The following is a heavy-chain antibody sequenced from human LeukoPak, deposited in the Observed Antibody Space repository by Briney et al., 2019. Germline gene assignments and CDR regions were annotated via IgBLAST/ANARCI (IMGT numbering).Heavy chain of an antibody. D-gene: IGHD5-18*01. CDR3: ARGYSYGCDY. V-gene: IGHV3-48*03. CDR1: GFTFSSYE. Sequence: GGSLRLSCAASGFTFSSYEMNWVRQAPGKGLEWVSYISSSGSTIYYADSVKGRFTISRDNAKNSLYLQMNSLRAEDTAVYYCARGYSYGCDYWGQGTLVTVSS. CDR2: ISSSGSTI. J-gene: IGHJ4*02.